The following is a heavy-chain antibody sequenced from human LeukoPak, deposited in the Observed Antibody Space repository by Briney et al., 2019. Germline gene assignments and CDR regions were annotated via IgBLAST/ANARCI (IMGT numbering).Heavy chain of an antibody. CDR2: ISGGGGTR. Sequence: GGSLRLSCAASRFTFSSYAMSWVPQAPGKGLDWFSVISGGGGTRYYADSVKGRFTISRDNSKNTLYLQMNSLRAEDTAVYYCAKYCTSDACQHRDFDDWGQGTLVTVSS. J-gene: IGHJ4*02. D-gene: IGHD2-8*02. CDR3: AKYCTSDACQHRDFDD. CDR1: RFTFSSYA. V-gene: IGHV3-23*01.